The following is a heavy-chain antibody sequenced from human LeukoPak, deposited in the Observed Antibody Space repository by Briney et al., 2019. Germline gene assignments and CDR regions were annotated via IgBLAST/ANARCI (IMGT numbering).Heavy chain of an antibody. CDR3: ARQGPPGQWYFDL. CDR2: ISSIVGYE. Sequence: PGGSLRLSCAASGFTFSSYAMSWVRQAPGKGLEWVAVISSIVGYEYYADSVRGRFAVSRDNSKNTVYLQMNSLTPEDTAVYYCARQGPPGQWYFDLWGRGGTLVTVSS. V-gene: IGHV3-30*09. CDR1: GFTFSSYA. J-gene: IGHJ2*01.